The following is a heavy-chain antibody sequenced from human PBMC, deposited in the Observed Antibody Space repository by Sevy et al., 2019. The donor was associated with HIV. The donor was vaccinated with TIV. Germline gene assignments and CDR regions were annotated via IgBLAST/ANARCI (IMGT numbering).Heavy chain of an antibody. Sequence: GESLKISCAASGFASYEHSMSWIRQAPGKGLEWVATLSFGCGKINYADSVKGRFTISRDNSKNSFYLQMDNLRVEDTALYYCAREGCSRPHDYWGQGTRVTVSS. D-gene: IGHD2-8*01. V-gene: IGHV3-23*01. CDR2: LSFGCGKI. J-gene: IGHJ4*02. CDR1: GFASYEHS. CDR3: AREGCSRPHDY.